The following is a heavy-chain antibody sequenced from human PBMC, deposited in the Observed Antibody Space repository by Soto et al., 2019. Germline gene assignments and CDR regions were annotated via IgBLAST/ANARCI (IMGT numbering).Heavy chain of an antibody. J-gene: IGHJ6*03. CDR1: GGSISSYY. CDR3: ARGRSSSSYISGRWYYYMDD. Sequence: PETLSLTCSVFGGSISSYYLRWIRQPPGKGLEWIGYIYYSGSTNYNPSLKSRVTISVDTSKNQFSLKLSSVTAADTAVYYCARGRSSSSYISGRWYYYMDDWGQGTTVTVSS. V-gene: IGHV4-59*01. D-gene: IGHD6-6*01. CDR2: IYYSGST.